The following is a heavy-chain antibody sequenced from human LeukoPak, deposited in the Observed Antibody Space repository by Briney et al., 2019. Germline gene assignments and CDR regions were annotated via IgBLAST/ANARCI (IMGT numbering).Heavy chain of an antibody. Sequence: ASVKVSCKTSGYTFTSYGISWVRQASGQGLEWMGWISAYNGKTNFAQKFQGRVTMTTDTSTSTAYMVLRSLRSDDTAVYYCARDVDSRSWFANWGQGTLVTVTS. D-gene: IGHD6-13*01. CDR1: GYTFTSYG. CDR3: ARDVDSRSWFAN. J-gene: IGHJ5*02. V-gene: IGHV1-18*01. CDR2: ISAYNGKT.